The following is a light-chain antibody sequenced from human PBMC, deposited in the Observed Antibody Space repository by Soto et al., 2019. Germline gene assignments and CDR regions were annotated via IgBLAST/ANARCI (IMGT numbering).Light chain of an antibody. CDR1: QSVSSTY. V-gene: IGKV3-20*01. CDR3: QQYGSSPPRQ. Sequence: EIVLTQSPGTLSLSPGERATLSCRASQSVSSTYLAWYQQKPGQAPRLLIYGASSRATGIPDRFSGSGSGTDFTITISRLEPEDFAVYYCQQYGSSPPRQLGQGTQVEIK. CDR2: GAS. J-gene: IGKJ1*01.